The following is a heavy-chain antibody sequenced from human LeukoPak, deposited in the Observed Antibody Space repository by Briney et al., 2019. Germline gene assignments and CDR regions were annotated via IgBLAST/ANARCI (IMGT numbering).Heavy chain of an antibody. CDR2: IYYTGNT. CDR3: ARGGGAAGYDNEFDY. Sequence: PSGTLSLTCTVSGGSIGSYYWSWIRQPPGEGLEWIGYIYYTGNTNFNPSLKSRVTISVDTSKNQFSLKLTSVTAADAAVYYCARGGGAAGYDNEFDYWGQGALVTVSS. V-gene: IGHV4-59*01. CDR1: GGSIGSYY. J-gene: IGHJ4*02. D-gene: IGHD5-12*01.